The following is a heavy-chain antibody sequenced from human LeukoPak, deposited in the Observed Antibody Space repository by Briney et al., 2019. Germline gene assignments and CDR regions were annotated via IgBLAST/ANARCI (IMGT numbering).Heavy chain of an antibody. V-gene: IGHV5-51*01. Sequence: GESLKISCKGSGYSFTSYWIGWVRQMPGKGLEWMGIIYPGDSDTRYSPSFQGQVTISADKSISTAYLQWSSLKASDTAMYYCARLNVGVIHYYYGMDVWGQGTTVTVSS. D-gene: IGHD3-10*01. CDR3: ARLNVGVIHYYYGMDV. CDR2: IYPGDSDT. CDR1: GYSFTSYW. J-gene: IGHJ6*02.